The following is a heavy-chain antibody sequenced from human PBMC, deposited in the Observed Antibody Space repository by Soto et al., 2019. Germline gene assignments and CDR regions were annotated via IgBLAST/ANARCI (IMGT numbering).Heavy chain of an antibody. D-gene: IGHD6-6*01. V-gene: IGHV5-51*01. CDR1: GYSFTSYW. J-gene: IGHJ6*02. CDR3: ASSYSSSSTLYGMDV. Sequence: GESLKISCKGSGYSFTSYWIGWVLQMPGKGLEWMGIIYPGDSDTRYSPSFQGQVTISADKSISTAYLQWSSLKASDTAMYYCASSYSSSSTLYGMDVWGQGTTVTVSS. CDR2: IYPGDSDT.